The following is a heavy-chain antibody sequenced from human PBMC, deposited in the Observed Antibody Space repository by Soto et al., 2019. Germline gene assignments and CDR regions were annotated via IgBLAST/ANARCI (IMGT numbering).Heavy chain of an antibody. CDR1: GFTFSSHS. J-gene: IGHJ4*02. CDR2: ISGNGATK. CDR3: ARAIRGFSYVFDY. D-gene: IGHD5-18*01. V-gene: IGHV3-48*02. Sequence: GGSLRLSCAASGFTFSSHSINWVRQAPWKGLEWVSYISGNGATKYYADSVKGRFTISRDNARNSLYLQMSSLSDEDTAVYYCARAIRGFSYVFDYWGQGTRVAVSS.